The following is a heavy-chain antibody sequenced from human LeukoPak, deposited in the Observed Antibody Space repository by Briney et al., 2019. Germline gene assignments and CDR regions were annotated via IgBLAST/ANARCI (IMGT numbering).Heavy chain of an antibody. D-gene: IGHD3-10*02. CDR3: AKEFDTMFFDY. CDR2: AGWAGGTT. V-gene: IGHV3-43*01. J-gene: IGHJ4*02. CDR1: GFNFDRYT. Sequence: PGGSLRLSCATSGFNFDRYTIHWVRQAPGKGLEWVSLAGWAGGTTFYSDSVRGRFTISRDSGRKSVYLQMNSLTTDDTAFYFCAKEFDTMFFDYWGQGALVTVSS.